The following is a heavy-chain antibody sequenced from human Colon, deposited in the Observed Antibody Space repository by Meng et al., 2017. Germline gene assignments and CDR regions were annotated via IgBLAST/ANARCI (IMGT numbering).Heavy chain of an antibody. J-gene: IGHJ4*02. V-gene: IGHV4-4*02. CDR3: ARRAPLWFGELASFDS. Sequence: QVPVQDAGPGLVKPSGTLSLTCTVSSGSFSSSNWWTWVRQPPGKGLEWIGEIYHSGNTNYNPSLKSRVTISVDKSKNQFSLKLNSVTAADTAVYFCARRAPLWFGELASFDSWGQGTLVTVSS. CDR2: IYHSGNT. CDR1: SGSFSSSNW. D-gene: IGHD3-10*01.